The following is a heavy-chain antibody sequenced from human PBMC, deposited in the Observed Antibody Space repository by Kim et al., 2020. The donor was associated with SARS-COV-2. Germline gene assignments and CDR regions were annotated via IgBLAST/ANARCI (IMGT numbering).Heavy chain of an antibody. V-gene: IGHV4-34*01. CDR3: ARGRHDPIVVVPAALSVHFRFDP. CDR1: GGSFSGYY. D-gene: IGHD2-2*01. J-gene: IGHJ5*02. Sequence: SETLSLTCAVYGGSFSGYYWSWIRQPPGKGLEWIGEINHSGSTNYNPSLKSRVTISVDTSKNQFSLKLSSVTAADTAVYYCARGRHDPIVVVPAALSVHFRFDPWGQGTLVTVSS. CDR2: INHSGST.